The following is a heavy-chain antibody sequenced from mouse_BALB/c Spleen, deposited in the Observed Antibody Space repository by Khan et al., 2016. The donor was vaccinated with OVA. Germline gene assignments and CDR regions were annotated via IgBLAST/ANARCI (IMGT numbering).Heavy chain of an antibody. CDR1: GFSLTSYG. Sequence: QVQLKQSGPDLVAPSQSLSITCTVSGFSLTSYGVHWVRQPPGKGLEWLVVIWSDGSTTYNSALNSRLSISKDNSKSHVFLKMNSLQTDDTAMYYCARHKAPYYAMDYWGQGTSVTVSS. J-gene: IGHJ4*01. CDR3: ARHKAPYYAMDY. CDR2: IWSDGST. V-gene: IGHV2-6-2*01.